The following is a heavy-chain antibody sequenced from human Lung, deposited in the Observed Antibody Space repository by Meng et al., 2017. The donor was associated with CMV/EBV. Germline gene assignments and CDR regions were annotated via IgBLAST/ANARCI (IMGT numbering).Heavy chain of an antibody. D-gene: IGHD2-21*01. CDR1: GYTFTDYY. V-gene: IGHV1-2*02. CDR2: INVYSGGT. J-gene: IGHJ4*02. Sequence: ASVKVSXKASGYTFTDYYLHWVRQAPGQGLEWMAWINVYSGGTNSAQKFQGRVALTRDTSIRTAYMELSSLRSDDTAVYYCARVYCGGNCSFDYWGQGMLVTGSS. CDR3: ARVYCGGNCSFDY.